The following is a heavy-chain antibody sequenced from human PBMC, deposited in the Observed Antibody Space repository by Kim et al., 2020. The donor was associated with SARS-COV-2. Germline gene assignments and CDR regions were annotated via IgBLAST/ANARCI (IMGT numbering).Heavy chain of an antibody. CDR1: GFTFSSYW. Sequence: GGSLRLSCAASGFTFSSYWMSWVRQAPGKGLEWVANIKQDGSGKSYVDSVKGRFTISRDNAKNSLYLQMNSLRAEDTAVYYCARVGYYYASSGYYYYYGMDMWGQGTPVTVAS. J-gene: IGHJ6*02. D-gene: IGHD3-22*01. CDR2: IKQDGSGK. V-gene: IGHV3-7*01. CDR3: ARVGYYYASSGYYYYYGMDM.